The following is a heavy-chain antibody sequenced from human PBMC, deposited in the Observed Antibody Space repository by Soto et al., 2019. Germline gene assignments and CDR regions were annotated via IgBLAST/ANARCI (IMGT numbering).Heavy chain of an antibody. D-gene: IGHD3-22*01. CDR2: ISGSGGST. Sequence: EVQLLESGGGLVQPGGSLRLSCAASGFTFSSYAMSWVRQAPGKGLEWVSAISGSGGSTYYADSVKGRFTISRDNSKNTLYLQMNSMRAAETAVYYCAKAGIVVVITEVDVWGQGTTVTGSS. J-gene: IGHJ6*02. V-gene: IGHV3-23*01. CDR3: AKAGIVVVITEVDV. CDR1: GFTFSSYA.